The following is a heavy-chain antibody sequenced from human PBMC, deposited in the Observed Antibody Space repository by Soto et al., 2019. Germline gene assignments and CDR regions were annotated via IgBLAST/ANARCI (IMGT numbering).Heavy chain of an antibody. CDR1: GFTFSNAW. CDR3: TTLSYLYYDGMDV. J-gene: IGHJ6*02. D-gene: IGHD2-2*01. Sequence: EGSLRLSCGASGFTFSNAWMNWVRQGPGKGLEWLGRIKSKVDGGTSDYGAATKGRFSISRDDLKNMLYLQMNSLKPDDTAVYYCTTLSYLYYDGMDVWCQGTTVTISS. CDR2: IKSKVDGGTS. V-gene: IGHV3-15*01.